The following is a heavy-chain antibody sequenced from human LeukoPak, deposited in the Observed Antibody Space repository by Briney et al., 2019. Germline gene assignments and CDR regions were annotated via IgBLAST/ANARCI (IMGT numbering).Heavy chain of an antibody. D-gene: IGHD4-17*01. CDR2: VDPEDGET. V-gene: IGHV1-69-2*01. CDR1: GYTFTDYY. J-gene: IGHJ4*02. CDR3: ATGTDDYGDSAGDY. Sequence: ASVKVSCKVSGYTFTDYYMHWVQQAPGKGLEWMGLVDPEDGETIYAEKFHGRVTITADTSTDTAYMELSSLRSEDTAVYYCATGTDDYGDSAGDYWGQGTLVTVSS.